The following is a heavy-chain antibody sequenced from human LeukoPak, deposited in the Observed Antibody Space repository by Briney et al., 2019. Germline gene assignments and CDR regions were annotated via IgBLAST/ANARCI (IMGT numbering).Heavy chain of an antibody. V-gene: IGHV4-39*01. CDR3: ARHMHNGGHGN. J-gene: IGHJ4*02. D-gene: IGHD2-8*01. CDR2: ISYTGNT. CDR1: GGSISSGSVSGGSVSRYSYY. Sequence: SETLSLTCTVSGGSISSGSVSGGSVSRYSYYWGWIRQPPGKGLEWIGSISYTGNTYYNPSLKSRVTISADTSKSQFSLRLGSVTAADAAVYYCARHMHNGGHGNWGQGTLVTVSS.